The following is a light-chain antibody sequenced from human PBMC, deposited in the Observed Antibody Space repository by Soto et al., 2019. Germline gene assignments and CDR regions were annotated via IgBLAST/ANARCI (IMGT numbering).Light chain of an antibody. CDR1: SSNIGNNY. CDR2: DNN. Sequence: QSVLTQPPSVSAAPGQKVTISCSGGSSNIGNNYVSWYQQLPGTAPKLLIYDNNKRPSGIPDRFSGSKSGTSATLGITGLQTGGEADYYCGTWDSSLSAGYVFGSGTKVTV. CDR3: GTWDSSLSAGYV. V-gene: IGLV1-51*01. J-gene: IGLJ1*01.